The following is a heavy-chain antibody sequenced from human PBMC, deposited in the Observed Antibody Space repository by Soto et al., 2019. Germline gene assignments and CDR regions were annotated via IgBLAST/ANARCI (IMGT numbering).Heavy chain of an antibody. J-gene: IGHJ3*01. CDR2: IPSDGSST. CDR1: GFTFSYYW. CDR3: SRGDRGAFDP. V-gene: IGHV3-74*01. D-gene: IGHD1-26*01. Sequence: EVQLVESGGGLVRPGGSLRLSCAASGFTFSYYWMHWVRQAPGKGLVWVSRIPSDGSSTTYADFVKGRFIISRDNARNRVDLQMKSVRVEDTAVYYCSRGDRGAFDPWGQGTVVTVSS.